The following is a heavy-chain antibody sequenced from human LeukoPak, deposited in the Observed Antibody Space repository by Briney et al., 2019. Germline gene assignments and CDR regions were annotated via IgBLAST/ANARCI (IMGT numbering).Heavy chain of an antibody. Sequence: SVKVSCKASGGTFSSYAISWVRQAPGQGLEWMGGIIPIFGTANYAQKFQGRVTITADESTSTAYMELSSLRSDDTAVYYCARCRIFGVVIQMYYFDYWGQGTLVTVSS. J-gene: IGHJ4*02. CDR1: GGTFSSYA. CDR2: IIPIFGTA. CDR3: ARCRIFGVVIQMYYFDY. D-gene: IGHD3-3*01. V-gene: IGHV1-69*13.